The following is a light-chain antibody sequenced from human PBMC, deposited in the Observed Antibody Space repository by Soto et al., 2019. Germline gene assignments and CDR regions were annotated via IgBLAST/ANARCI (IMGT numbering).Light chain of an antibody. J-gene: IGKJ3*01. CDR1: QSISSW. CDR3: QQYNSYPFT. Sequence: DIQMTQSPSTLSASVGDRVTITCRASQSISSWLAWYQQKPGKAPKLLIYKASSLESGVPSRFSGRGSGTEFLLTISSLQPDDFATYYCQQYNSYPFTFGPGTKVDIK. CDR2: KAS. V-gene: IGKV1-5*03.